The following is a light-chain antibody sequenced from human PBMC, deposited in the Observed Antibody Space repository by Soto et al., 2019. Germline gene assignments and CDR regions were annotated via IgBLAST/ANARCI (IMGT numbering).Light chain of an antibody. V-gene: IGLV2-23*02. J-gene: IGLJ1*01. CDR1: SSDVGSYNL. Sequence: QSALTQPASVSGSPGQSITISCTGTSSDVGSYNLVSWYQQHPGKAPKLMILEVNKRPSGVSNRFSGSKSGNTASLTISGLQAEDEADYYCCSYAGSSAPYVFGTGTKVTVL. CDR2: EVN. CDR3: CSYAGSSAPYV.